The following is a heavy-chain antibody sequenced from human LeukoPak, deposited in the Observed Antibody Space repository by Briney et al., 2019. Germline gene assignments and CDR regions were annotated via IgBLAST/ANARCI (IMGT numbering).Heavy chain of an antibody. CDR3: ARVNFWSGYSQYGLDV. D-gene: IGHD3-3*01. V-gene: IGHV3-72*01. J-gene: IGHJ6*02. CDR2: TRNKPNSYTT. Sequence: GGSLRLSWAASGFTFSAHYTDWVRQAPGDGLEWVGRTRNKPNSYTTEYAASVKGRFTISRDDSKNSLYLQMNSLKTEDTAVYYCARVNFWSGYSQYGLDVWGQGTTVTVSS. CDR1: GFTFSAHY.